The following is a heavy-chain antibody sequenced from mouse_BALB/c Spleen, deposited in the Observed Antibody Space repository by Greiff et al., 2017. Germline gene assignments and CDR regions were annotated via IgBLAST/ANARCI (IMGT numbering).Heavy chain of an antibody. CDR3: ARGLPFAY. CDR2: ISYSGST. J-gene: IGHJ3*01. D-gene: IGHD3-1*01. V-gene: IGHV3-2*02. CDR1: GYSITSDYA. Sequence: EVQLVESGPGLVKPSQSLSLTCTVTGYSITSDYAWNWIRQFPGNKLEWMGYISYSGSTSYNPSHKSRISITRDTSKNQFFLQLNSVTTEDTATYYCARGLPFAYWGQGTLVTVSA.